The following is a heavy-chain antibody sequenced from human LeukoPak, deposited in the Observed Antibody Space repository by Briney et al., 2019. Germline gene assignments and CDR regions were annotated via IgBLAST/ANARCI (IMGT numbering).Heavy chain of an antibody. V-gene: IGHV1-58*02. CDR1: GFTFTSSA. CDR2: IVVGSGNT. CDR3: AAAPTNYCDSSGYYDY. J-gene: IGHJ4*02. D-gene: IGHD3-22*01. Sequence: SVKVSCKASGFTFTSSAMQWVRQARGQRLEWIGWIVVGSGNTNYAQKFQERVTITRDMSTSTAYMELSSLRSEDTAVYYCAAAPTNYCDSSGYYDYWGQGTLVTVSS.